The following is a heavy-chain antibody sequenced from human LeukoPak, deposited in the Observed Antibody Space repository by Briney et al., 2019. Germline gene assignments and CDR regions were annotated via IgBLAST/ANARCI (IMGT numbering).Heavy chain of an antibody. D-gene: IGHD5-24*01. CDR2: ISYSGST. CDR3: ARRGVEMSAVRPDDWLDP. CDR1: GGSISSHY. Sequence: PSETLSLTCSVSGGSISSHYYNWIRQPPGKGLEWIGRISYSGSTNYNPSLQNRVTISIDTSKNQFSLRLTSVTAADTAVYYCARRGVEMSAVRPDDWLDPWGQGTLVTVSS. J-gene: IGHJ5*02. V-gene: IGHV4-59*08.